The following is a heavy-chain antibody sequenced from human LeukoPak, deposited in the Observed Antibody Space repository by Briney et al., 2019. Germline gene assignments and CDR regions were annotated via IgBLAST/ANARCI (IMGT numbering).Heavy chain of an antibody. V-gene: IGHV1-18*04. D-gene: IGHD3-9*01. J-gene: IGHJ4*02. CDR2: ISAYNGNT. Sequence: ASVKVSCKASGYTFTSYGISWVRQAPGQGLEWMGWISAYNGNTNYAQKLQGRVTMTTDTSTSTAYMELRSLRSDDTDVYYCARAKDYDILTGYYKDFDYWGQGTLVTVSS. CDR1: GYTFTSYG. CDR3: ARAKDYDILTGYYKDFDY.